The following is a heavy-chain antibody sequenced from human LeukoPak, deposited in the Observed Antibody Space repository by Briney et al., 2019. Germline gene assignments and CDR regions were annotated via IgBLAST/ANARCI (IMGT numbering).Heavy chain of an antibody. D-gene: IGHD3-10*01. CDR1: GFTFDDYG. CDR2: INWNGGNT. Sequence: GGSLRLSCAASGFTFDDYGMSWVRQAPGKGLEWVSGINWNGGNTGYVDSVKGRFTISRDNAKNSLYLQMNSLRAEDTAVYYCASVYYGSGTGYYYMDVWGKGTTVTVSS. J-gene: IGHJ6*03. CDR3: ASVYYGSGTGYYYMDV. V-gene: IGHV3-20*04.